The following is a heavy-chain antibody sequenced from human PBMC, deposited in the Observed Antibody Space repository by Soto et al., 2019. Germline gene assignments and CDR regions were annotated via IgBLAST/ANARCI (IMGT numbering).Heavy chain of an antibody. CDR2: ISGSGGST. CDR3: AKGPRALQQVVRQGFDD. D-gene: IGHD6-13*01. Sequence: PGGSLRLSCAASGFTFSNYAMNWVRQAPGKGLEWVSVISGSGGSTFYADSAKGRLTISRDNSKNTLYLQMNSLRAEDTAVYYCAKGPRALQQVVRQGFDDWGQGTLVTVSS. J-gene: IGHJ4*02. V-gene: IGHV3-23*01. CDR1: GFTFSNYA.